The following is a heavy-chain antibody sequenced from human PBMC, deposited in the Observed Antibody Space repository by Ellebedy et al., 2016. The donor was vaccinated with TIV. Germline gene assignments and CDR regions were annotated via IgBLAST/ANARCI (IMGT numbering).Heavy chain of an antibody. Sequence: PGGSLRLSCAASGFTFSSYAMSWVRQAPGKGLEWVSTISNTGSRTYYADSVEGRFIISRDNSKKTRYLQMNSLRAEDTAVYYCAKGRGGGSDSSAPRYYFDYWGLGTLVTVSS. D-gene: IGHD3-22*01. CDR3: AKGRGGGSDSSAPRYYFDY. V-gene: IGHV3-23*01. CDR1: GFTFSSYA. CDR2: ISNTGSRT. J-gene: IGHJ4*02.